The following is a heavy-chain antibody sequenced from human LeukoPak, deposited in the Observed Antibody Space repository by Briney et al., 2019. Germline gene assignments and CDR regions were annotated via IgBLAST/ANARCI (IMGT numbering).Heavy chain of an antibody. CDR3: AKAGSLAKPTPYYFDY. CDR1: GFTFSRYA. CDR2: FSGSGDST. J-gene: IGHJ4*02. Sequence: GGSLRLSCAASGFTFSRYAMSWVRQAPGKGLEWVSTFSGSGDSTYYADSVKGRFTISRDNSKNTLYLQMNSLRAEDTAVYYCAKAGSLAKPTPYYFDYWGQGTLVTVSS. D-gene: IGHD5-12*01. V-gene: IGHV3-23*01.